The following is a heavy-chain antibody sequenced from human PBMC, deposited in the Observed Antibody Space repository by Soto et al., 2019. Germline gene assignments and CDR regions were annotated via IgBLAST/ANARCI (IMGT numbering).Heavy chain of an antibody. CDR1: GYTFTSYG. CDR2: ISAYNGNT. J-gene: IGHJ4*02. CDR3: AGYSTKGYSNYYFDY. D-gene: IGHD4-4*01. V-gene: IGHV1-18*01. Sequence: ASVKVSCKASGYTFTSYGISWVRQAPGQGLEWMGWISAYNGNTNYAQKLQGRVTMTTDTSTSTAYMELRSLRSDDTAVYYCAGYSTKGYSNYYFDYWGQGTLVTVSS.